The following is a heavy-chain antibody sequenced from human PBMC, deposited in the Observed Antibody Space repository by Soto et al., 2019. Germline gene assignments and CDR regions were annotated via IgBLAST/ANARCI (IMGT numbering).Heavy chain of an antibody. D-gene: IGHD3-10*01. V-gene: IGHV3-21*06. CDR3: ARSSGGSGKLWNYYGMDV. CDR1: GFTFSSYS. Sequence: EVQLVESGGGLVKPGGSLRLSCAASGFTFSSYSMNWVRQAPGKGLEWVSSISSGSSYIYYADSVKSRFTISRDNAKNSRYLQMSSRRAEDTAVYYCARSSGGSGKLWNYYGMDVWGQGTTVTVSS. CDR2: ISSGSSYI. J-gene: IGHJ6*02.